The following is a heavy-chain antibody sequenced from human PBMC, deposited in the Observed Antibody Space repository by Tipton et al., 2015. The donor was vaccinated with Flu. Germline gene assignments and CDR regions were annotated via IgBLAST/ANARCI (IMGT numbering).Heavy chain of an antibody. V-gene: IGHV4-4*02. CDR1: GGSIGSSNW. J-gene: IGHJ4*02. CDR3: ARDPSLGMPDYFDS. D-gene: IGHD2-2*01. Sequence: TLSLTCAVSGGSIGSSNWWSGVRQPPGKGREWIGEIYDSGSTNYNPSLKSRVTISLDKSNNQFSLKLTSVTAADTAVYYCARDPSLGMPDYFDSWGQGILVTASS. CDR2: IYDSGST.